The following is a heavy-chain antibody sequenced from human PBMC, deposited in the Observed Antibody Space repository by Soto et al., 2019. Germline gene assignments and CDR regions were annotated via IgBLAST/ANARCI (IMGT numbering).Heavy chain of an antibody. CDR2: IFYLGSS. J-gene: IGHJ5*02. Sequence: KTSETLSLTCTVSGDSIISSDFYWGWVRQPPGKGLEWIGSIFYLGSSYYNPSLKSRVTMSVDTSKNQFSLRLRSVTAADTALYFCARHSLALRKNNWFDPWGQGIMVTVSS. D-gene: IGHD3-3*02. CDR3: ARHSLALRKNNWFDP. V-gene: IGHV4-39*01. CDR1: GDSIISSDFY.